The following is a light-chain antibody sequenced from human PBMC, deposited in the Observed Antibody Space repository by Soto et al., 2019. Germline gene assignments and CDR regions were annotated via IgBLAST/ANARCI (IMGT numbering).Light chain of an antibody. Sequence: EIVLTQSPATLSLSPGERATLSCRASQSVSSYLAWYQQKPGQAPRALIYDASNRAAGIPARFSGSGSGTDFTLTISSLEPEDFAVYYCQQRINWPRTFGQGTKVEIK. J-gene: IGKJ1*01. CDR3: QQRINWPRT. V-gene: IGKV3-11*01. CDR1: QSVSSY. CDR2: DAS.